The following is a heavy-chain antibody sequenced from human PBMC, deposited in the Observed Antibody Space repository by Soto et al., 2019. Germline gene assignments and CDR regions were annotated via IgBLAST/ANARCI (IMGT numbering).Heavy chain of an antibody. Sequence: QAQLVQSGAEVKKSGASVRVSCKASGYTLTNYGVTWVRQAPGQGLEWLGRVTPYKADTNSAQNLQGRVTMATDTSPNTAYRELRSLRSDDTAVYFCATDGPSNSGNLYPFDIWGQGTMVTVSA. D-gene: IGHD5-12*01. CDR3: ATDGPSNSGNLYPFDI. J-gene: IGHJ3*02. CDR2: VTPYKADT. V-gene: IGHV1-18*04. CDR1: GYTLTNYG.